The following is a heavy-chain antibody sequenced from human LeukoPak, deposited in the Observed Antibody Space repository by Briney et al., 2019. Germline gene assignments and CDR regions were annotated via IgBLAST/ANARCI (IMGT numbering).Heavy chain of an antibody. CDR3: ARVSDSSSWYIDY. V-gene: IGHV3-23*01. CDR1: GFTFSSYA. Sequence: PGGSLRLSCAASGFTFSSYAMSWVRQAPGKGLEWVSAISGSGGSTYYADSVRGRFTISRDNAKNTLYLQVNSLRAEDTAVYYCARVSDSSSWYIDYWGQGTLVTVSS. D-gene: IGHD6-13*01. CDR2: ISGSGGST. J-gene: IGHJ4*02.